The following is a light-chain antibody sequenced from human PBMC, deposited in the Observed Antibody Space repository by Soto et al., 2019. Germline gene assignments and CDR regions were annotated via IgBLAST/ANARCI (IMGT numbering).Light chain of an antibody. J-gene: IGKJ4*01. Sequence: EILLTQSPGTLSLSPGERATLSCRASQSVSNSYLAWYQQKPGQAPRLLIYGASSRATGTPDRFSGSGSGTDFTLTISRLEPEEFAVYYCQQYSSSPLTFGGGTKVEIK. CDR3: QQYSSSPLT. CDR1: QSVSNSY. CDR2: GAS. V-gene: IGKV3-20*01.